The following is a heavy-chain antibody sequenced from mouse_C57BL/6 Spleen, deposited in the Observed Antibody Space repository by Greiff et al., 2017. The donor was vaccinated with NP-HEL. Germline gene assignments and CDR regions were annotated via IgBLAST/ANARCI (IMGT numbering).Heavy chain of an antibody. V-gene: IGHV1-26*01. CDR2: INPNNGGT. CDR3: ARRGYGYGFDY. CDR1: GYTFTDYY. J-gene: IGHJ2*01. D-gene: IGHD2-2*01. Sequence: EVQLQQSGPELVKPGASVKISCKASGYTFTDYYMNWVKQSHGKSLEWIGDINPNNGGTSYNQKFKGKATLTVDKSSSTAYMELRSLTSEDSAVYYCARRGYGYGFDYWGQGTTLTVSS.